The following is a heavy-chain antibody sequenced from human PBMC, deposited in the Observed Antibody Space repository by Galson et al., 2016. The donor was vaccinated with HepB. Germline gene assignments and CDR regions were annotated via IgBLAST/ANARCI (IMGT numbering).Heavy chain of an antibody. CDR3: ARGGFSVTRGVMRYYNYVDV. V-gene: IGHV4-4*07. Sequence: SETLSLTCTVSGGPITNYFWSWIRQSAGKAPEWIGRIFTSGSPIYRPSLESRLTLSIDVSKNQISLKLTSVTAADTAVYYCARGGFSVTRGVMRYYNYVDVWGTGTTVTVSS. CDR1: GGPITNYF. D-gene: IGHD2-21*01. CDR2: IFTSGSP. J-gene: IGHJ6*03.